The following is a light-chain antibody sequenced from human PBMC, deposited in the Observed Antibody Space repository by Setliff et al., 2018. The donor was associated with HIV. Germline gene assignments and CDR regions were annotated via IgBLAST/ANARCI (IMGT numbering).Light chain of an antibody. V-gene: IGLV2-23*02. Sequence: QSVLTQPASVSGSPGQSITISCTGTSSDVGSYNLVSWYQQHPGKAPKLMIYEVSKRPSGVANRFSASKSGNTASLTISGLQAEDEADYYCCSYAGSRSPWVFGGGTQLTVL. J-gene: IGLJ3*02. CDR3: CSYAGSRSPWV. CDR1: SSDVGSYNL. CDR2: EVS.